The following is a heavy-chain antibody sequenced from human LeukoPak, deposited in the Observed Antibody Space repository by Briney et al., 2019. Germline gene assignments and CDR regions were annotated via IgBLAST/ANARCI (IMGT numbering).Heavy chain of an antibody. J-gene: IGHJ4*02. Sequence: SGGSLRLSCAASGFTFSSYSMNWVRQAPGKGLEWVSSISSSSSYIYYADSVKGRFTISRDNAKNSLYLQMNSLRTEDTAVYYCATPPHDYGDYYFDFWGQGTLVTVSS. CDR1: GFTFSSYS. CDR2: ISSSSSYI. D-gene: IGHD4-17*01. V-gene: IGHV3-21*01. CDR3: ATPPHDYGDYYFDF.